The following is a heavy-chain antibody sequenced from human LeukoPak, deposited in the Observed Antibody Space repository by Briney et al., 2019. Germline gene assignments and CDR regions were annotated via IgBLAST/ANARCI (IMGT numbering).Heavy chain of an antibody. J-gene: IGHJ3*02. CDR1: GYIFTNYW. CDR2: IYPGDSDT. D-gene: IGHD4-23*01. Sequence: GESLKISCKGPGYIFTNYWIGWVRQMPGKGLEFMGIIYPGDSDTRYSPSFQGQVTISADKSISTAYLQWSSLKASDTAMYYCARQTTVARYPDAFDIWGQGTMVTVSS. CDR3: ARQTTVARYPDAFDI. V-gene: IGHV5-51*01.